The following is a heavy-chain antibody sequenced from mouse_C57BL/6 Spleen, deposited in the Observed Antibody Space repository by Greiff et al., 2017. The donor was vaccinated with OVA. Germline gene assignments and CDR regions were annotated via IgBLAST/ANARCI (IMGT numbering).Heavy chain of an antibody. V-gene: IGHV1-59*01. CDR1: GYTFTSYW. Sequence: QVHVKQSGAELVRPGTSVKLSCKASGYTFTSYWMHWVKQRPGQGLEWIGVIDPSDSYTNYNQKFKGKATLTVDTSSSTAYMQLSSLTSEDSAVYYCARRRGYYLDNWGQGTTLTVSS. CDR3: ARRRGYYLDN. CDR2: IDPSDSYT. J-gene: IGHJ2*01.